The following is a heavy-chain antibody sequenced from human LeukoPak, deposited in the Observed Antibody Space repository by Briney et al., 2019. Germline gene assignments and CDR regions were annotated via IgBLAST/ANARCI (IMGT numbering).Heavy chain of an antibody. CDR1: GFTFSSYS. Sequence: GGSLRLSCAASGFTFSSYSMNWVRQAPGKGXXXVSSISSSSSYIYYADSVKGRFTISRDNAKNSLYLQMNSLRAEDTAVYYCARVGYSYGAFDYWGQGTLVTVSS. CDR3: ARVGYSYGAFDY. D-gene: IGHD5-18*01. CDR2: ISSSSSYI. J-gene: IGHJ4*02. V-gene: IGHV3-21*01.